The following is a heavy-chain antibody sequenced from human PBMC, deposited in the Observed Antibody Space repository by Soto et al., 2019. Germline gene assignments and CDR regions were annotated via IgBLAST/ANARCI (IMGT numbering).Heavy chain of an antibody. Sequence: QTLSLTCVISGDSVSSNSAAWNWIRQSPSRGLEWLGRTYYRSKWYNDYAVSVKSRITINPDTSKNQFSLPLNSVTPEETAVYYCAREGGEGLAWNRWKYYYYGMDAWRQGTPVTVS. D-gene: IGHD1-1*01. CDR1: GDSVSSNSAA. J-gene: IGHJ6*02. CDR2: TYYRSKWYN. CDR3: AREGGEGLAWNRWKYYYYGMDA. V-gene: IGHV6-1*01.